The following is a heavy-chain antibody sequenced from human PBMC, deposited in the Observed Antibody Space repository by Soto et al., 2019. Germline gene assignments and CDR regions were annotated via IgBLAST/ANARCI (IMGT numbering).Heavy chain of an antibody. CDR3: ARASIQGSSWYFWVDP. J-gene: IGHJ5*02. Sequence: QVQLVQSGSEVKMPGSSVKVSCKTSGGTFSRHAINWVRQAPGQGLEWMGGIIPLFGTTNYAQKFKGRVTISADESTRPAYVELSSLTADDAAVYYCARASIQGSSWYFWVDPWGQGTLVTVSS. V-gene: IGHV1-69*01. D-gene: IGHD6-13*01. CDR1: GGTFSRHA. CDR2: IIPLFGTT.